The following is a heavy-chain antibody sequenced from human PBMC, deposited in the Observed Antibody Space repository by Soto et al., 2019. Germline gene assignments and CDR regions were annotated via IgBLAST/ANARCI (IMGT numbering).Heavy chain of an antibody. CDR2: INPSGGST. CDR3: ARLGCTNGVCY. V-gene: IGHV1-46*01. Sequence: GESLKISCKASGYTFTSYYMHGVRQAPGQGLEWMGIINPSGGSTSYAQKFQGRVTMTRDTSTSTVYMELSSLRSEDTAVYYCARLGCTNGVCYWGQGTLVTVSS. J-gene: IGHJ4*02. D-gene: IGHD2-8*01. CDR1: GYTFTSYY.